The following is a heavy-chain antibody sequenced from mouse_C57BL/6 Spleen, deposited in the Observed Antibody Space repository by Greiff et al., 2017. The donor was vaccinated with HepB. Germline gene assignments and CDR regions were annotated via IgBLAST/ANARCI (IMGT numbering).Heavy chain of an antibody. CDR2: ISDGGSYT. Sequence: EVMLVESGGGLVKPGGSLKLSCAASRFTFSSYAMSWVRQTPEKRLEWVATISDGGSYTYYPDNVKGRFTISRDNAKNNLYLQMSHLKSEDTAMYYCARDEVFDYWGQGTTLTVSS. CDR3: ARDEVFDY. J-gene: IGHJ2*01. CDR1: RFTFSSYA. V-gene: IGHV5-4*01.